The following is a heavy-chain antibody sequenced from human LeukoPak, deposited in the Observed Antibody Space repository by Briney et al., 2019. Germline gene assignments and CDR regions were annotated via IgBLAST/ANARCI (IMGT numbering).Heavy chain of an antibody. CDR1: GFTFSSYS. Sequence: KPGGSLRLSCAASGFTFSSYSMNWDRQAPGKGLEWVSSISSSSSYIYYADSVKGRFTISRDNAKNSLYLQMNSLRAEDTAVYYCARGIAAAEVYWGQGTLVTVSS. CDR3: ARGIAAAEVY. D-gene: IGHD6-13*01. V-gene: IGHV3-21*01. CDR2: ISSSSSYI. J-gene: IGHJ4*02.